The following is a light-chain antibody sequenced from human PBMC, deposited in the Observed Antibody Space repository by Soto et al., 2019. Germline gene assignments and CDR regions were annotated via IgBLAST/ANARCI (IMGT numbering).Light chain of an antibody. Sequence: QSVLTQPPLVSAAPGQKVTISCSGSSSNIGNNFVSWYRQFPGTAPKLLIYGNNKRPSGIPDRFSGSKSGTSATLGITGLQTGDEADYYCGTWDTSLSAWVFGGGTKLTVL. J-gene: IGLJ3*02. CDR2: GNN. V-gene: IGLV1-51*01. CDR3: GTWDTSLSAWV. CDR1: SSNIGNNF.